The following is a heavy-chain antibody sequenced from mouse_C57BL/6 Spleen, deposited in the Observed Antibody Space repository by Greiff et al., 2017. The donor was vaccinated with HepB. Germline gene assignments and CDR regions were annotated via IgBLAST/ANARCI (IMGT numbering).Heavy chain of an antibody. CDR1: GFTFSSYA. D-gene: IGHD2-4*01. CDR3: ARDGMITTGYFDY. CDR2: ISDGGSYT. V-gene: IGHV5-4*01. J-gene: IGHJ2*01. Sequence: EVKLVESGGGLVKPGGSLKLSCAASGFTFSSYAMSWVRQTPEKRLEWVATISDGGSYTYYPDNVKGRFTISRDNAKNNLYLQMSHLKSEDTAMYYCARDGMITTGYFDYWGQGTTLTVSS.